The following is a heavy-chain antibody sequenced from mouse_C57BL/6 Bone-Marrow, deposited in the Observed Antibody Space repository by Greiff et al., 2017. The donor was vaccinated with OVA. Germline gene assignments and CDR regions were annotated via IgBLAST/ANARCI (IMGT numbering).Heavy chain of an antibody. CDR2: IYPGGGYT. Sequence: VQLQQSGAELVRPGTSVKMSCKASGYTFTNYWIGWAKQRPGHGLEWIGDIYPGGGYTNYNEKFKGKATLTADKSSSTAYMQFSSLTSEDSAIYYCARWSTTVVGNFDYWGQGTTLTVSS. CDR3: ARWSTTVVGNFDY. D-gene: IGHD1-1*01. V-gene: IGHV1-63*01. J-gene: IGHJ2*01. CDR1: GYTFTNYW.